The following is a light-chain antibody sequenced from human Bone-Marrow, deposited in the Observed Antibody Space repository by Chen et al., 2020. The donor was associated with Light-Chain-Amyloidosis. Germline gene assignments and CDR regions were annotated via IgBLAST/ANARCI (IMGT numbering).Light chain of an antibody. Sequence: EIVLTQSPGTLSLSPGEGANLSCRASQTISSYYLTWYQQKFGQAPRLLIYGSSSRATGIPDRFTGSGSGTDFTLTINRLEPEDFAMYYCQQYGTSPLTFGGGIKVEIK. J-gene: IGKJ4*01. CDR1: QTISSYY. CDR3: QQYGTSPLT. CDR2: GSS. V-gene: IGKV3-20*01.